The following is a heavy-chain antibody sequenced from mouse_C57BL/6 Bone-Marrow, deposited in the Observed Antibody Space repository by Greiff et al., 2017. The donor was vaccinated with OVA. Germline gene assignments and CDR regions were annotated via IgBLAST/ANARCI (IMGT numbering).Heavy chain of an antibody. CDR2: ISNLAYSI. CDR1: GFTFSDYG. D-gene: IGHD2-4*01. Sequence: EVKLQESGGGLVQPGGSLKLSCAASGFTFSDYGMAWVRQAPRKGPEWVAFISNLAYSIYYADTVTGRFTISRENAKNTLYLEMSSLRSEDTAMYYCARGYNDYPFAYWGQGTLVTVSA. V-gene: IGHV5-15*01. J-gene: IGHJ3*01. CDR3: ARGYNDYPFAY.